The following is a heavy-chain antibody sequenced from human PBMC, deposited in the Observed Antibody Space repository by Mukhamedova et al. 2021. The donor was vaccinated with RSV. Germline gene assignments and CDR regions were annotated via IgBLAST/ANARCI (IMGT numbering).Heavy chain of an antibody. CDR3: AKIPTYYYDSSGYDFYFDY. J-gene: IGHJ4*02. D-gene: IGHD3-22*01. V-gene: IGHV3-23*01. Sequence: TISRDNSKNTLCLQMNSLRAEDTAVYYCAKIPTYYYDSSGYDFYFDYWGQGTLVTVSS.